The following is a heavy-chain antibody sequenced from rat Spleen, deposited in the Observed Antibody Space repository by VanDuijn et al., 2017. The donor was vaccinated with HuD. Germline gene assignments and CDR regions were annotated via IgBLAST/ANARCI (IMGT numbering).Heavy chain of an antibody. D-gene: IGHD1-1*01. CDR3: ARDPYYYSGDGWYFDF. Sequence: QVQLKESGPGLVQPSQTLSLTCTVSGFSLTSYNVHWVRQPTGKGLEWMGVIWTGGSTDYNSALKSRLSISRDTSKSQVFLKMNSLQTEDIATYYCARDPYYYSGDGWYFDFWGPGTMVTVSS. CDR2: IWTGGST. V-gene: IGHV2-30*01. J-gene: IGHJ1*01. CDR1: GFSLTSYN.